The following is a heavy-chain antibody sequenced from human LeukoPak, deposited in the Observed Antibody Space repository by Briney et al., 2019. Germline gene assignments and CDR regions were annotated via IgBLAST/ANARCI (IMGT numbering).Heavy chain of an antibody. Sequence: GASVKVSCKVSGYTLTELSMHWVRQAPGKGLEWMGGFDPEDGETIYAQKLQGRVTMTTDTSTSTAYMELRSLRSDDTAVYYCARDLGTAMAQSMDVWGQGTTVTVSS. CDR1: GYTLTELS. V-gene: IGHV1-24*01. CDR2: FDPEDGET. CDR3: ARDLGTAMAQSMDV. J-gene: IGHJ6*02. D-gene: IGHD5-18*01.